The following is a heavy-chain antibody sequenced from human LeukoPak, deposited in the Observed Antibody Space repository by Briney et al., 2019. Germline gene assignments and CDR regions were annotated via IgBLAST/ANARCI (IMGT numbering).Heavy chain of an antibody. CDR3: ARLVDTAMAADY. J-gene: IGHJ4*02. Sequence: GESLKISCQGSGYSFTTYWIGWVRQMPGKGLEWMGIIYPGDSDTIYSPSFQGQVTISADKSISTAYVQWSSLKASDTAMYYCARLVDTAMAADYWGQGTLVSVSS. V-gene: IGHV5-51*01. D-gene: IGHD5-18*01. CDR2: IYPGDSDT. CDR1: GYSFTTYW.